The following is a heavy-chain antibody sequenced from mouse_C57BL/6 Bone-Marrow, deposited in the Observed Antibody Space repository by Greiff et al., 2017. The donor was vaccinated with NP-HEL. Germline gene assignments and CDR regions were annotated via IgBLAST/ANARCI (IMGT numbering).Heavy chain of an antibody. CDR2: ISDGGSYT. J-gene: IGHJ2*01. CDR1: GFTFSSYA. Sequence: EVKLVESGGGLVKPGGSLKLSCAASGFTFSSYAMSWVRQTPEKRLEWVATISDGGSYTYYPDNVKGRFTISRDNAKNNLYLQMSHLKSEDTAMYYCARDMVTPYFDYWGQGTTLTVSS. CDR3: ARDMVTPYFDY. V-gene: IGHV5-4*01. D-gene: IGHD2-2*01.